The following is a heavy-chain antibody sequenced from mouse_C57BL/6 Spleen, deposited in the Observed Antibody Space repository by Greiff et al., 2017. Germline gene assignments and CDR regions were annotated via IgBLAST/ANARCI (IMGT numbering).Heavy chain of an antibody. Sequence: VQLQESGAELAKPGASVKLSCKASGYTFTSSWMHWVKQRPGQGLEWIGYINPSSGYTKYNQKFKDKATLTADKSSSTAYMQLSSLTYEDSAVYYCEITTVGGSYFDYWGKGTTLTVSS. CDR2: INPSSGYT. V-gene: IGHV1-7*01. CDR1: GYTFTSSW. D-gene: IGHD1-1*01. J-gene: IGHJ2*01. CDR3: EITTVGGSYFDY.